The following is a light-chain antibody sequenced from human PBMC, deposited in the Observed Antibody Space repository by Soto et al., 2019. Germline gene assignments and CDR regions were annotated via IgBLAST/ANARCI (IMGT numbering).Light chain of an antibody. J-gene: IGKJ1*01. CDR3: QQYSSYWT. CDR1: QSISTW. CDR2: KAS. Sequence: DIQMTQSPSTLPASVGDRVTITCRASQSISTWLAWYQQKPGKAPNLLIYKASYLASGVPSRFSGGGSGTEFTLTISSLQPDDFATYYCQQYSSYWTLGQGTKVDTK. V-gene: IGKV1-5*03.